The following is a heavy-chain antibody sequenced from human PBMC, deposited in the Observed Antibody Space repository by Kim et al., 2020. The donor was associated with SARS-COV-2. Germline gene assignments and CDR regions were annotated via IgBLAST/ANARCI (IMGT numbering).Heavy chain of an antibody. Sequence: ASVKVSCKASGYTFTSYAMNWVRQAPGQGLEWMGWINTNTGNPTYAQGFTGRFVFSLDTSVSTAYLQISSLKAEDTAVYYCARDGARWGPWIQLSFDYWGQGTLVTVTS. CDR3: ARDGARWGPWIQLSFDY. CDR1: GYTFTSYA. J-gene: IGHJ4*02. CDR2: INTNTGNP. V-gene: IGHV7-4-1*02. D-gene: IGHD5-18*01.